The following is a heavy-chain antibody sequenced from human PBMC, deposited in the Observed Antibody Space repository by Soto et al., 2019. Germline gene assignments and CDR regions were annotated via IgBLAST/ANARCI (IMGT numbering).Heavy chain of an antibody. J-gene: IGHJ6*02. D-gene: IGHD3-16*01. CDR2: IRASGSDT. V-gene: IGHV3-23*01. CDR1: GFTFSSYT. CDR3: AKRGDYYYYGMNV. Sequence: PGGSLRLSCAASGFTFSSYTLSWVRQAPGKGLEWVSAIRASGSDTFYADSVKGRFTISRDNSKNTLYLKMNSLRAEDTAIYYCAKRGDYYYYGMNVWGQGTTVTVSS.